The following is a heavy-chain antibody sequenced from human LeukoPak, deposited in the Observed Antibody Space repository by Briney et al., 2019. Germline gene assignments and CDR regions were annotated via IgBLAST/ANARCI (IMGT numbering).Heavy chain of an antibody. D-gene: IGHD2-15*01. V-gene: IGHV4-30-4*01. J-gene: IGHJ4*02. CDR3: ARVGCSGGRCYTLDY. CDR1: GGSISNGDYY. CDR2: IYYSGST. Sequence: PSETLSLTCTVSGGSISNGDYYWSWIRQPPGKGLEWIGYIYYSGSTYYNSSLKSRVIISVDTSKNQFSLNLSSVTAADTAVYYCARVGCSGGRCYTLDYWGQGTLVTVSS.